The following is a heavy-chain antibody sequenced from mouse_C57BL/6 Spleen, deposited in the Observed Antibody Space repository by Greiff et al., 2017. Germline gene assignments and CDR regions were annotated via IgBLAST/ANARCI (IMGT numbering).Heavy chain of an antibody. Sequence: QVQLQQSGAELVKPGASVKISCKASGYAFSSYWMNWVKPRPGKGLEWIGQIYPGDGDTNYNGKFKGKATLTADKSSSTAYMQLSSLTSEDSAVYFCARGDYDDGPWFAYWGQGTLVTVSA. CDR1: GYAFSSYW. J-gene: IGHJ3*01. CDR3: ARGDYDDGPWFAY. D-gene: IGHD2-4*01. V-gene: IGHV1-80*01. CDR2: IYPGDGDT.